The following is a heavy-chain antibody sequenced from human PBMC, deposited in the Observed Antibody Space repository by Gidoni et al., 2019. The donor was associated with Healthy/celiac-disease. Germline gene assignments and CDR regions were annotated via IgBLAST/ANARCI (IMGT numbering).Heavy chain of an antibody. CDR1: GYTFTSYD. V-gene: IGHV1-8*01. J-gene: IGHJ4*02. D-gene: IGHD3-22*01. Sequence: QVQLVQSGAEVKKPGASVKVSCKASGYTFTSYDINWVHQATGQGLEWMGWMNPNSGNTGYAQKFQGRVTMTRNTSISTAYMELSSLRSEDTAVYYCARGSKEVGMIVGSPYYFDYWGQGTLVTVSS. CDR3: ARGSKEVGMIVGSPYYFDY. CDR2: MNPNSGNT.